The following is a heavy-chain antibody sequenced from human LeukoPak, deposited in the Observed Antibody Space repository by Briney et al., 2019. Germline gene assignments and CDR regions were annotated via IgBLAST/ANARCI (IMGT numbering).Heavy chain of an antibody. D-gene: IGHD2-15*01. CDR1: GFTFSGSA. Sequence: GGSLRLSCAASGFTFSGSAMHWVRQASGKGLEWVGRIRSKGNSYATVYAASVKGRFTISRDDSKNSLYLQMNSLKTEDTAVYYCARTLCSGGSCYPYYFDYWGQGTLVTVSS. CDR2: IRSKGNSYAT. CDR3: ARTLCSGGSCYPYYFDY. J-gene: IGHJ4*02. V-gene: IGHV3-73*01.